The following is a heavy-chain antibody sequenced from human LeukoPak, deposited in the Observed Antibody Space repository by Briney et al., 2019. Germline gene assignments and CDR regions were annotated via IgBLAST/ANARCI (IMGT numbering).Heavy chain of an antibody. J-gene: IGHJ4*02. CDR1: GGTFSSYA. D-gene: IGHD3-22*01. Sequence: SVKVSCKASGGTFSSYAISWVRQAPGQGLEWMGRIIPILGIANYAQKFQGRVTITADKSTSTAYMELSSLRSEDTAVYYCARSYHYYDSSGYQNYWGQGTLVTVSS. CDR3: ARSYHYYDSSGYQNY. CDR2: IIPILGIA. V-gene: IGHV1-69*10.